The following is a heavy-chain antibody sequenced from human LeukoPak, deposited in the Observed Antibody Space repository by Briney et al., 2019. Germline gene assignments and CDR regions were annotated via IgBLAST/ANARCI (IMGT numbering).Heavy chain of an antibody. J-gene: IGHJ4*02. CDR2: IGGSGSTT. CDR1: GFTFSIYA. Sequence: GGSLRLSCAASGFTFSIYAMSWVRQAPGKGPGWVSGIGGSGSTTYYSGSVRGRFTISRDNSKNTLSLQMNSLRAEDTAVYYCAKGGGIPAPGGDFDYWGQGTLVTVSS. CDR3: AKGGGIPAPGGDFDY. D-gene: IGHD6-13*01. V-gene: IGHV3-23*01.